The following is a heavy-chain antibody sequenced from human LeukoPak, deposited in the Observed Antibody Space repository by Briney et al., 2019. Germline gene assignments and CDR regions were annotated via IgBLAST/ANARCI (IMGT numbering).Heavy chain of an antibody. CDR3: AEARTYTSDLEY. J-gene: IGHJ4*02. V-gene: IGHV3-23*01. CDR2: ITSSGSST. CDR1: GFTLRSYD. Sequence: GGSLRLSCAASGFTLRSYDMSWVRQAPGKGLEWVSAITSSGSSTYYAGSVKGRFTISRDNSKNTMYLQMNSLRVEDTAIYYCAEARTYTSDLEYWGQGTLVTVSS. D-gene: IGHD3-22*01.